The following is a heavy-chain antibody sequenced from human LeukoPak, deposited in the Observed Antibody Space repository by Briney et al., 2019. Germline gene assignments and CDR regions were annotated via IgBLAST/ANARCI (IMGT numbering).Heavy chain of an antibody. CDR1: GFTFSSYA. CDR2: ISGSGGST. J-gene: IGHJ5*02. Sequence: AGGSLRLSCAASGFTFSSYAMSWVRQAPGKGLEWVSAISGSGGSTYYADSVKGRFTISRDNPKNTLYLQMNSLRAEDTAVYYCAKRGDCSSTGCYSNWFDPWGQGTLVTVSS. V-gene: IGHV3-23*01. CDR3: AKRGDCSSTGCYSNWFDP. D-gene: IGHD2-2*01.